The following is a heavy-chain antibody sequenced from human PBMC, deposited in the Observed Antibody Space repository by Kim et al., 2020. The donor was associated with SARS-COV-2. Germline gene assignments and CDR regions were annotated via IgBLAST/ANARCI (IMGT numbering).Heavy chain of an antibody. V-gene: IGHV3-30*03. CDR1: GFTFSSYG. Sequence: GGSLRLSCAASGFTFSSYGMHWVRQAPGKGLEWVAVISYDGSNKYYADSVKGRFTISRDNSKNTLYLQMNSLRAEDTAVYYCASEDVSAYWGQGTLVTVSS. J-gene: IGHJ4*02. CDR3: ASEDVSAY. CDR2: ISYDGSNK.